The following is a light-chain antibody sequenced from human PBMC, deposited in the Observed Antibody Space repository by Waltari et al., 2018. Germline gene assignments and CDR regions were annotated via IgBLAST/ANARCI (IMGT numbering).Light chain of an antibody. CDR1: GSNLGAGYD. V-gene: IGLV1-40*01. Sequence: QSVLTQPPSVSGAPGQRVSISCTGSGSNLGAGYDVHWYQQHPGKAPKLLIYGTSTRPPGVHARFFVPRSGTSASLAITALQAGDEAEYYCQSYDTSLSVVFGGGTKLTVL. J-gene: IGLJ2*01. CDR2: GTS. CDR3: QSYDTSLSVV.